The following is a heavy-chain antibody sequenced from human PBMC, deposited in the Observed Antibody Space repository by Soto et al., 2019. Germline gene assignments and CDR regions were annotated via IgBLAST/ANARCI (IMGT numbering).Heavy chain of an antibody. J-gene: IGHJ6*02. CDR3: ARHDDYSFYYYGMDV. D-gene: IGHD4-4*01. Sequence: PSETLSLTCTVSGGSISSSSYYWGWIRQPPGKGLEWIGSIYYSGSTYYNPSLKSRVTISVDTSKNQFSLKLSSVTAADTAVYYCARHDDYSFYYYGMDVCGQGTTVTVSS. CDR2: IYYSGST. V-gene: IGHV4-39*01. CDR1: GGSISSSSYY.